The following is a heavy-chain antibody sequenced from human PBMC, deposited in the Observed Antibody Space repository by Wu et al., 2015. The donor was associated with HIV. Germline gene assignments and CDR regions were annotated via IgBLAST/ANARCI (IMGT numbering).Heavy chain of an antibody. CDR1: GYIFSDYG. V-gene: IGHV1-18*01. Sequence: QLLQSGGEVKKPGASVKVSCKASGYIFSDYGINWLRQAPGQGLEWMGWVSANNGDTSYAQKFQGRVTVTTDTSTTTSYMELRSLKSDDTAIYYCAREGVDAFHPWGQGTLVTVSS. CDR2: VSANNGDT. J-gene: IGHJ5*02. CDR3: AREGVDAFHP. D-gene: IGHD5-12*01.